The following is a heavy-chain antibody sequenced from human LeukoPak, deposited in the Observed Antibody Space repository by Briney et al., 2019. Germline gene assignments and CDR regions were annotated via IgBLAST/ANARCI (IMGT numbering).Heavy chain of an antibody. CDR2: IYYSGST. CDR3: ARVAYYYDSSGYSPEYYFGY. CDR1: GGSIRNYY. J-gene: IGHJ4*02. Sequence: PSETLSLTCTVSGGSIRNYYWSWIRQPPGKGLEWIGYIYYSGSTNYNPSLKSRVTISVDTSKNQFSLKLSSVTAADTAVYYCARVAYYYDSSGYSPEYYFGYWGQGTLVTVSS. V-gene: IGHV4-59*01. D-gene: IGHD3-22*01.